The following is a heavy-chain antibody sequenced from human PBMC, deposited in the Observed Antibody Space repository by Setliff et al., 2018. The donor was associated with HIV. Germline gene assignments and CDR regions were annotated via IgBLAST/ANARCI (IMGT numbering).Heavy chain of an antibody. V-gene: IGHV4-61*02. J-gene: IGHJ6*03. CDR1: SDSISSGSYF. CDR3: ARHVPDYDFWSGSPAHYYYYYMDV. D-gene: IGHD3-3*01. CDR2: IYTSGST. Sequence: PSETLSLTCSVSSDSISSGSYFWSWIRQPAGKGLEWIGRIYTSGSTNYSPSLKSRLTISVDTSKNLFSLRVTSVTAADTAIYYCARHVPDYDFWSGSPAHYYYYYMDVWGKGTTVTVSS.